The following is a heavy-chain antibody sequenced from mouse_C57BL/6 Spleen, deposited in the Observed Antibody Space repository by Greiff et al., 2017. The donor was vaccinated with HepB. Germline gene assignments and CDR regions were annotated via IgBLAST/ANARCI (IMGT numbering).Heavy chain of an antibody. D-gene: IGHD1-1*01. Sequence: EVKLQESGAELVRPGASVKLSCTASGFNIKDDYMHWVKQRPEQGLEWIGWIDPENGDTEYASKFQGKATITADTSSNTAYLQLSSLTSEDTAVYYCTTRSRFITTVVAYYFDYWGQGTTLTVSS. V-gene: IGHV14-4*01. J-gene: IGHJ2*01. CDR2: IDPENGDT. CDR3: TTRSRFITTVVAYYFDY. CDR1: GFNIKDDY.